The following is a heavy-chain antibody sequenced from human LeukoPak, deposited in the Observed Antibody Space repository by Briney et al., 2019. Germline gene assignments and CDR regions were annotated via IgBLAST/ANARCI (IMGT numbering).Heavy chain of an antibody. CDR3: ARDYSVPGDGLDP. CDR1: GFTISSYE. V-gene: IGHV3-48*03. Sequence: GGSLRLSCEASGFTISSYEMSWVRQARGRGLEWVSHISSSGTTMFYSDSVKGRFTISRDSAKNSLYLQMNSLRVEDTAIYYCARDYSVPGDGLDPWGQGTLVTVSS. J-gene: IGHJ5*02. D-gene: IGHD2-21*01. CDR2: ISSSGTTM.